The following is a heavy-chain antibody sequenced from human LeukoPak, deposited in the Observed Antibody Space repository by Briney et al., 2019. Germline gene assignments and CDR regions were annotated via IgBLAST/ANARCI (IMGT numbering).Heavy chain of an antibody. Sequence: GGSLRLSCAASGFTFSSYWMHWVRQAPGKGLIWVSRISTDGSSTTYADSVKGRFTISRDNAKNTLYLQMNSLRAEDTAVYYCVRVYRYYYDSSGYANFDYWGQGILVTVSS. J-gene: IGHJ4*02. V-gene: IGHV3-74*01. CDR1: GFTFSSYW. CDR3: VRVYRYYYDSSGYANFDY. D-gene: IGHD3-22*01. CDR2: ISTDGSST.